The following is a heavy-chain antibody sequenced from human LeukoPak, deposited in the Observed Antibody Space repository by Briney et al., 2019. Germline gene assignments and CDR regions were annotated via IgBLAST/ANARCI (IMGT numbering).Heavy chain of an antibody. V-gene: IGHV3-21*01. D-gene: IGHD3-22*01. Sequence: PGGSLRLSCAVSGFTFSSYTMNWVRQAPGKGLEWVSSISTSSSYIYYADSVKGRFTISRDNARNSLYLEMNSLRAEDTAVYYCARGGYYDSSGYNYWGQGTLVTVSS. CDR2: ISTSSSYI. CDR1: GFTFSSYT. CDR3: ARGGYYDSSGYNY. J-gene: IGHJ4*02.